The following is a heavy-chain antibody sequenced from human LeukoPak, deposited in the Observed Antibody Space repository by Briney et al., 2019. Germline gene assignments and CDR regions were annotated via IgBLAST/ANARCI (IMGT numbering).Heavy chain of an antibody. Sequence: PSETLSLTCTVSGGSISSYYWSWIRQPPGKGLEWIGYIYYSGSTNYNPSLKSRVTISVDTSKNQFSLKLSSVTAVDTAVYYCARVGAVVAASFDYWGQGTLVTVSS. CDR2: IYYSGST. V-gene: IGHV4-59*01. J-gene: IGHJ4*02. D-gene: IGHD2-15*01. CDR3: ARVGAVVAASFDY. CDR1: GGSISSYY.